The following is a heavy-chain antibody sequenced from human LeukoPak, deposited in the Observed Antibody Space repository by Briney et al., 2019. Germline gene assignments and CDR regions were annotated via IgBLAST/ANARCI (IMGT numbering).Heavy chain of an antibody. CDR3: ARDQRQWLY. CDR1: GGSISSYY. V-gene: IGHV4-59*12. J-gene: IGHJ4*02. Sequence: PSEXLSLTCTVSGGSISSYYWSWIRQPPGKGLEGIGYIYYSGSTNYNPSLTSRGTISVDTSKNQFSLKLSSVTAADTAVYYCARDQRQWLYWGQGILVTVSS. D-gene: IGHD6-19*01. CDR2: IYYSGST.